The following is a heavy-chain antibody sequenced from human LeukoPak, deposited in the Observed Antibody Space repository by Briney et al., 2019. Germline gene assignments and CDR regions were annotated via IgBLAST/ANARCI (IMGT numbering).Heavy chain of an antibody. J-gene: IGHJ4*02. D-gene: IGHD3-10*01. Sequence: ASVKVSCKASGYTFSGYYMHWVRQAPGQGLEWMGWINPNSGGTNYAQKFQGRVTMTRDTSIVTAYMELSRLRSEDTAVYYCARDLIYYVDYWGQGTLVTVSS. V-gene: IGHV1-2*02. CDR2: INPNSGGT. CDR1: GYTFSGYY. CDR3: ARDLIYYVDY.